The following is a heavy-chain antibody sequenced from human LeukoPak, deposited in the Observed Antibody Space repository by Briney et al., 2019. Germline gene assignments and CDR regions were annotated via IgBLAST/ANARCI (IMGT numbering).Heavy chain of an antibody. V-gene: IGHV3-21*01. J-gene: IGHJ6*02. CDR1: GFAFGSEA. D-gene: IGHD2-15*01. CDR2: ISPGGGTT. Sequence: PGGSLRLSCAVSGFAFGSEAMSWVRQSPARGLEWVASISPGGGTTYYADSVKGRFTISRDNAKKSLYLQMNSLSAEDTAVYYCARDVYCSGGSCYGYYYYGMDVWGQGTMVTVSS. CDR3: ARDVYCSGGSCYGYYYYGMDV.